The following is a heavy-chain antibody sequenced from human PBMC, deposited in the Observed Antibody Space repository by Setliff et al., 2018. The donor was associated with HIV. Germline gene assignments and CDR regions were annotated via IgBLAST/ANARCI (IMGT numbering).Heavy chain of an antibody. CDR2: IKQDGSEN. CDR3: AREALSRDGYSYFDY. D-gene: IGHD5-12*01. Sequence: PGGSLRLSCAASGFTFSSYAMSWVRQAPGKGLEWVANIKQDGSENYFVDSVKGRFTISRDNTRSSLFLHMDSLTAEDTAVYYCAREALSRDGYSYFDYWGQGTLVTVSS. CDR1: GFTFSSYA. V-gene: IGHV3-7*01. J-gene: IGHJ4*02.